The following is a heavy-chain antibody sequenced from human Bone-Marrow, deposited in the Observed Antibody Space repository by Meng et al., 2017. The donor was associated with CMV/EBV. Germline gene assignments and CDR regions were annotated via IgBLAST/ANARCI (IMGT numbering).Heavy chain of an antibody. CDR2: MNPNSGNT. CDR3: ARAARYYYGMDV. CDR1: GYTFTSYD. V-gene: IGHV1-8*03. Sequence: ASVKVSCKASGYTFTSYDINWVRQATGQGLEWMGWMNPNSGNTGYAQKFQGRVTITRNTSISTAYMELSSLRSDDTAVYYCARAARYYYGMDVCGQGTTVTVSS. J-gene: IGHJ6*02.